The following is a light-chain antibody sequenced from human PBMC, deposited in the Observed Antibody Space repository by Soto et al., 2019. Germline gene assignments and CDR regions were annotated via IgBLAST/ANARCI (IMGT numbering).Light chain of an antibody. J-gene: IGKJ4*01. Sequence: DVVLTQSPLSLPVTLGQPASISCRSSQSLVHSGGNTYLNWFQQRPGQSPRRLIYKVSNRDSGVPDRFSGSGSGTDFTLKISRVEAEYVGVYYCMQGTRLTLTFGGGTKVEIK. CDR2: KVS. CDR3: MQGTRLTLT. V-gene: IGKV2-30*02. CDR1: QSLVHSGGNTY.